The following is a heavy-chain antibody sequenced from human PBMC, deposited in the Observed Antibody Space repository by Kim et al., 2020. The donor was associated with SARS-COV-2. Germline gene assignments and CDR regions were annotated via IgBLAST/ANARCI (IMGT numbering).Heavy chain of an antibody. CDR1: GGSVSSGSYY. J-gene: IGHJ4*01. V-gene: IGHV4-61*01. CDR2: IYYSGST. D-gene: IGHD5-12*01. CDR3: AGSYSGYDTRYYFDY. Sequence: SETLSLTCTVSGGSVSSGSYYWSWIRQPPGKGLEWIGYIYYSGSTNYNPSLKSRVTISVDTSKNQFSLKLSSVTAADTAVYYCAGSYSGYDTRYYFDYWG.